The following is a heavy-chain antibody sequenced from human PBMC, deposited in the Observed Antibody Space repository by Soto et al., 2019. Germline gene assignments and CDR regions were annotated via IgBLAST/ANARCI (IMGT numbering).Heavy chain of an antibody. D-gene: IGHD6-13*01. V-gene: IGHV1-18*01. CDR1: GYTFTNYG. CDR2: INTYHGNT. Sequence: QAQLVQSGAELKKPGASVKVSCKASGYTFTNYGISWVRQAPGQGLEWMGWINTYHGNTKYAQKLQGRVTMTKDPSTSTAYMELTSLRSDDTAVYYCARSPGYSASWGYFFYAMKIWGQGTTAIGSS. CDR3: ARSPGYSASWGYFFYAMKI. J-gene: IGHJ6*01.